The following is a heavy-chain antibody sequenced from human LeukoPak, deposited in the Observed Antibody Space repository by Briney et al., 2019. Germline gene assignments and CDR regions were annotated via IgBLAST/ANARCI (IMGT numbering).Heavy chain of an antibody. CDR3: AKDQDRSASPNWFDP. D-gene: IGHD3-10*01. Sequence: GGSLRLSCAASGFTFSTYGMTWVRQAPGKGLEWVSAVSGGDVNTHYADSVKGRVTISRDNSRNTLYLQMNSLRAEDTAVYYCAKDQDRSASPNWFDPWGQGTLVTVSS. CDR2: VSGGDVNT. J-gene: IGHJ5*02. V-gene: IGHV3-23*01. CDR1: GFTFSTYG.